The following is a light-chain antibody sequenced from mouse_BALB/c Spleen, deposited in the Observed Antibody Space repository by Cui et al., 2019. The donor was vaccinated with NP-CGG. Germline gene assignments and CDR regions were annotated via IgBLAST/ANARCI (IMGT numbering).Light chain of an antibody. Sequence: PVGTQESPLTTSPGETVTLTCRSSIGTVTTNNYANWVQEKPDHLFTGLIGGTNNRAPGVPARFSGSLIGDKAALTITGTQTEDEAIYFCALWYSNHWVFGGGTKLTVL. CDR3: ALWYSNHWV. CDR2: GTN. V-gene: IGLV1*01. J-gene: IGLJ1*01. CDR1: IGTVTTNNY.